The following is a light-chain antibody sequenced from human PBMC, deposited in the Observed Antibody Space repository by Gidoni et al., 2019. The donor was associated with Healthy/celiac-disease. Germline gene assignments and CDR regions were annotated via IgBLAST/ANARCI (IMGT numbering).Light chain of an antibody. Sequence: QSAPTQPASGSGSPGQSITISCTGTSSDVGSYNLVAWYQQHPGNAPKLMIYEGSKRPSGVSIRFSGSKSGNPASLTISGLQAEDEADYYCCSYAGRDVVFGGGTKLTVL. CDR2: EGS. V-gene: IGLV2-23*01. CDR3: CSYAGRDVV. J-gene: IGLJ2*01. CDR1: SSDVGSYNL.